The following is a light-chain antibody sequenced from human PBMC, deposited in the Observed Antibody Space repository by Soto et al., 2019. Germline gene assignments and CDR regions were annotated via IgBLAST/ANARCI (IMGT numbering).Light chain of an antibody. CDR3: QQSYSTPRT. V-gene: IGKV1-39*01. J-gene: IGKJ1*01. CDR2: AAS. Sequence: DIQMTQSPSSLSDSVGDRVTITCRASQNIDTSLNWYQQKPGKAPKLLIYAASNLQSGVPSRFTGSGSGTDFTLTISGLQLEDFATYYCQQSYSTPRTFGLGTNVEIK. CDR1: QNIDTS.